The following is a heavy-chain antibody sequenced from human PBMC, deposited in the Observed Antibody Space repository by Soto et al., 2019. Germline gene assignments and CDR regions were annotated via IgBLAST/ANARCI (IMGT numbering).Heavy chain of an antibody. J-gene: IGHJ4*02. CDR3: ASHYDSGGYHSRGLDY. Sequence: SVKVSCKASGDTFNFYTINWVRQAPGLGLEWMGRFNPILSFSNSALKFQGRVTITADKSTSTAYMVLSSLRSEDTAVYYCASHYDSGGYHSRGLDYWGQGIRVTVSS. CDR1: GDTFNFYT. D-gene: IGHD3-22*01. V-gene: IGHV1-69*02. CDR2: FNPILSFS.